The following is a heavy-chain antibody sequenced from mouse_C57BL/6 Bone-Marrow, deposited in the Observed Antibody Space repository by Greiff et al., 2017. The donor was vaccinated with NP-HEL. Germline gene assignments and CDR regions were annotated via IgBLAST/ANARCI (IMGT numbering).Heavy chain of an antibody. Sequence: VQLQQSGAELVKPGASVKMSCKASGYTFTSYWITWVKQRPGQGLEWIGDIYPGSGSTNYNEKFKSKATLTVDTSSSTAYMQLSSLTSEDSAVYYCARQHLWYFDVWGTGTTVTVSS. J-gene: IGHJ1*03. CDR3: ARQHLWYFDV. CDR2: IYPGSGST. CDR1: GYTFTSYW. V-gene: IGHV1-55*01.